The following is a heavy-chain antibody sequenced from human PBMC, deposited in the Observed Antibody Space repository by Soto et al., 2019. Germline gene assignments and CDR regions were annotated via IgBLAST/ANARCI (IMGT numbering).Heavy chain of an antibody. Sequence: GGSLRLSCAASGFTFSSYWMSWVRPAPGKGLEWVANIKQDGSEKYYVDSVKGRFTISRDNAKNSLYLQMNSLRAEDTAVYYCASSNLEDYFDYWGQGTLVTVSS. CDR2: IKQDGSEK. D-gene: IGHD3-3*01. J-gene: IGHJ4*02. CDR3: ASSNLEDYFDY. CDR1: GFTFSSYW. V-gene: IGHV3-7*03.